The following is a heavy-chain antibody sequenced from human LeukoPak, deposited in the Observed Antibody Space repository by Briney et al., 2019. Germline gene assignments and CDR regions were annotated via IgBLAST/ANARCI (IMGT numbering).Heavy chain of an antibody. CDR3: ARDMMVRGVIAGYYYYGMDV. CDR2: INPNSGGT. V-gene: IGHV1-2*02. J-gene: IGHJ6*02. D-gene: IGHD3-10*01. Sequence: GASVKVSCKASGYTFTGYYMHWVRQAPGQGLEWMGWINPNSGGTNYAQKFQGRVTMTRDTSISTAYMELSRLRSDDTAVYYCARDMMVRGVIAGYYYYGMDVWGQGTTVTVSS. CDR1: GYTFTGYY.